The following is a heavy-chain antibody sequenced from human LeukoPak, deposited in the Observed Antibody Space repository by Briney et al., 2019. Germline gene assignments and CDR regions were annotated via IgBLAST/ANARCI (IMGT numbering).Heavy chain of an antibody. CDR3: TRDRGWQSFDY. D-gene: IGHD3-10*01. CDR2: IKLDGSET. Sequence: GGSLRLSCAASGFTFSTYWMTWVRQAPGKGLEGVANIKLDGSETYYVDSVKGRFTISRDNAKNSLYLQMNSLRAEDTAVYYCTRDRGWQSFDYWGQGTLVTVSS. V-gene: IGHV3-7*01. J-gene: IGHJ4*02. CDR1: GFTFSTYW.